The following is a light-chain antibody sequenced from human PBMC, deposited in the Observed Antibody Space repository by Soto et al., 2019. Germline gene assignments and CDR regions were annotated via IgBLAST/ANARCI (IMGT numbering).Light chain of an antibody. CDR1: QSVVRD. V-gene: IGKV3-15*01. CDR3: QQYNQWYS. CDR2: GAS. J-gene: IGKJ2*03. Sequence: EIVMTQSAVTLSVSPGERATLSCRASQSVVRDLAWYQQKPGQAPRLIIYGASTRATGVPARFSGSGSGTEFTLTISRLQSEDFAVYYCQQYNQWYSFGQGTKLEIK.